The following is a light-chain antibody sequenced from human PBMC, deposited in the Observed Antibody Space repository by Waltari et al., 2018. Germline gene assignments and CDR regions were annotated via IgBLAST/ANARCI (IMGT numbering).Light chain of an antibody. CDR3: CSYAGSSTFV. CDR1: SSDVGSYNL. CDR2: AVS. J-gene: IGLJ2*01. Sequence: QSALTQPASVSGSPGQSITISCTGTSSDVGSYNLVSWYQQHPGKAPKLMFYAVSKRPSGVSNRFSGSKSGNTASLTISGLQAEDEADYYCCSYAGSSTFVFGGGTKLTVL. V-gene: IGLV2-23*02.